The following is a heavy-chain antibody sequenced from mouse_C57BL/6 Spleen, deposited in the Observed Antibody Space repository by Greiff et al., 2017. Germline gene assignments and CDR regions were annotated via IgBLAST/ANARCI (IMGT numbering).Heavy chain of an antibody. D-gene: IGHD1-1*01. V-gene: IGHV1-82*01. J-gene: IGHJ1*03. CDR1: GYAFSSSW. Sequence: QVQLQQSGPELVKPGASVTISCKASGYAFSSSWMNWVKQRPGKGLEWIGRIYPGDGDTNYNGKFKGKATLTADKSSSTAYMQLRRLTSEDTAVYVGARSTTVVAQWYFDVWGTGTTVTVAA. CDR3: ARSTTVVAQWYFDV. CDR2: IYPGDGDT.